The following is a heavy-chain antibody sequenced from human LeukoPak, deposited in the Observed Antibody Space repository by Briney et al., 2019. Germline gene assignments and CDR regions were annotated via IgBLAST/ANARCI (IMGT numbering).Heavy chain of an antibody. CDR1: GFIFSNYA. V-gene: IGHV3-23*01. J-gene: IGHJ6*03. CDR2: FSGSGGST. D-gene: IGHD3-9*01. CDR3: AKDGYYDILTSYYSSHYYYYMDV. Sequence: PGGSLRLSCAASGFIFSNYAMSWVRQAPGKGLQWVSAFSGSGGSTYYADSVKGRFTISRDNSKSTLYLQMNSLRAEDTAVYYCAKDGYYDILTSYYSSHYYYYMDVWGKGTTVTVSS.